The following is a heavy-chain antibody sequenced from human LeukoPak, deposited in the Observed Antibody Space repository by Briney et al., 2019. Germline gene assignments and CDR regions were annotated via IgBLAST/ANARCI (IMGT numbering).Heavy chain of an antibody. V-gene: IGHV3-74*01. CDR1: GFTFNKHW. J-gene: IGHJ4*02. D-gene: IGHD2-15*01. Sequence: GGSLGLSCAASGFTFNKHWIHWVRQAPGKGLVWVSRVDSDGGGTTFVDSVKGRFTISRDNAKNTVYLQMSSLRVEDTAVYYCARGRPHLLPDSWGQGTLVTVSS. CDR2: VDSDGGGT. CDR3: ARGRPHLLPDS.